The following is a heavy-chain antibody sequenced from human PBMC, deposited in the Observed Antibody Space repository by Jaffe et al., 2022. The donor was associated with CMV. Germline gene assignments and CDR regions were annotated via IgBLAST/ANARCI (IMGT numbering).Heavy chain of an antibody. CDR1: GFTFDDYA. J-gene: IGHJ4*02. CDR2: ISWNGGSI. D-gene: IGHD6-19*01. Sequence: EVQVVESGGGLVQPGRSLRLSCAASGFTFDDYAMHWVRQAPGKGLEWVSGISWNGGSIGYADSVKGRFTISRDSAKSSLYLQMNTLGPEDTALYYCAKDRGIAVAGLIDYWGRGTLVTVSS. CDR3: AKDRGIAVAGLIDY. V-gene: IGHV3-9*01.